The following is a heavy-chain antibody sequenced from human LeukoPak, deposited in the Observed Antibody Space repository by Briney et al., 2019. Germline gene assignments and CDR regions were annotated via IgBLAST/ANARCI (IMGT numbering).Heavy chain of an antibody. Sequence: ASXXVXCXASXYTFTSYAMHWVRQAPGQRLEWMGWINAGNGNTKYSQKFPGRVTITGDTSASTAYMELSSLRSEDTAVYYCARSGYYNDAFDIWGQGTMVTVSS. V-gene: IGHV1-3*01. CDR3: ARSGYYNDAFDI. CDR2: INAGNGNT. CDR1: XYTFTSYA. J-gene: IGHJ3*02. D-gene: IGHD3-22*01.